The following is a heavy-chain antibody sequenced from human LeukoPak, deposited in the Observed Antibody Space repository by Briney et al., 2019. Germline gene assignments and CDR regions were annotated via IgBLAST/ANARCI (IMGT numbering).Heavy chain of an antibody. CDR2: IIPIFGTA. CDR1: GGTLSSYA. J-gene: IGHJ6*03. D-gene: IGHD2-15*01. CDR3: ARGEVVVVAATDYYYYMDV. V-gene: IGHV1-69*05. Sequence: SVKVSCKASGGTLSSYAISWVRQAPGQGLEWMGGIIPIFGTANYAQKFQGRVTITTDESTSTAYMKLSSLRSEDAVVYYCARGEVVVVAATDYYYYMDVWGKGATVTASS.